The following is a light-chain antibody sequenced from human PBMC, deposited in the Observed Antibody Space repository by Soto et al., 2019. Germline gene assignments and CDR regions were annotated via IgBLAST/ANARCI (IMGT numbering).Light chain of an antibody. CDR1: QSVSSK. Sequence: EIVMTQSPATLSVSPGERATLSCRASQSVSSKLAWFQQKPGQAPSLLIYGASSRATGIPDRFSGSGSGTDFTLTISRLEPEDFAVFYCQHYDSLPITFGQGTRLEIK. J-gene: IGKJ5*01. CDR3: QHYDSLPIT. CDR2: GAS. V-gene: IGKV3-20*01.